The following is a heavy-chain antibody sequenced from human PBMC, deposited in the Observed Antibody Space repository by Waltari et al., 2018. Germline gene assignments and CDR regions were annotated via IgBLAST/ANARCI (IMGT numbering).Heavy chain of an antibody. D-gene: IGHD6-13*01. CDR2: INPNSGGT. CDR3: ARDGSSWYNY. CDR1: GYTFTGYY. V-gene: IGHV1-2*06. Sequence: QVQLVQSGAEVKKPGASVKVSCKASGYTFTGYYMHWVRQVPGQGLEWMGRINPNSGGTSDAQKFQGRVTMTRDTSISTAYMELSRLRSDDTAVYYCARDGSSWYNYWGQGTLVTVSS. J-gene: IGHJ4*02.